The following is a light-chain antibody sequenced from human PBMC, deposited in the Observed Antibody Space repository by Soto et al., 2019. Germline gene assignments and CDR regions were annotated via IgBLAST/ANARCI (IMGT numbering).Light chain of an antibody. J-gene: IGKJ3*01. Sequence: DIQMTQSPSSLSASVGDRVTITCRASQGISSYLAWYQQKPGKVPELLIYAASTLHSGVPYRFSGSGSGTDFTLTIGSLQSEDVATYYCQRYDSDPFTFGPGTKVEIK. CDR2: AAS. CDR1: QGISSY. CDR3: QRYDSDPFT. V-gene: IGKV1-27*01.